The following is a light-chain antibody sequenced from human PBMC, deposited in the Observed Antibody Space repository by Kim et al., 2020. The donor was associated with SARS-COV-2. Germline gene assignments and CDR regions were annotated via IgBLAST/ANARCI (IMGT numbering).Light chain of an antibody. V-gene: IGLV3-19*01. Sequence: GRRVKINGPGDSLRDCYANWYQRKPGQAPLLVISGKNNRPSGIPDRFSGSASGNTASLTITEARAEDEADYYCNSHARSGSLYVFGPETKITVL. J-gene: IGLJ1*01. CDR1: SLRDCY. CDR2: GKN. CDR3: NSHARSGSLYV.